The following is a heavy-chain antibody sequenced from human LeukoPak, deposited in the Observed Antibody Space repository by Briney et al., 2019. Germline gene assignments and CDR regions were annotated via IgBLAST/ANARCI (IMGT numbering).Heavy chain of an antibody. Sequence: SGGSLRLSCTAAGFTFNNYAMSWVRQAPGKGLEWVSHISGSGSSTYYADSVKGRFTISRDNAKNSLYLQMNSLRAEDTAVYYCARVSYSSRPLWGQGTMVTVSS. J-gene: IGHJ3*01. CDR1: GFTFNNYA. CDR2: ISGSGSST. D-gene: IGHD6-13*01. V-gene: IGHV3-23*01. CDR3: ARVSYSSRPL.